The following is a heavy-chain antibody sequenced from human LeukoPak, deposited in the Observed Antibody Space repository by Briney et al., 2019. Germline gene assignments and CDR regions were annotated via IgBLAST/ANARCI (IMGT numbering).Heavy chain of an antibody. Sequence: PGGSLRLSCAASGFTFSSSAMSWVRQAPGKGLEWVSAISNNGGYTYYADSVKGRFTISRDNSKNTLYLQMNSLRAEDTAVYYCAKLERYGVVTGYLDYWGQGTLVTASS. CDR3: AKLERYGVVTGYLDY. CDR1: GFTFSSSA. V-gene: IGHV3-23*01. J-gene: IGHJ4*02. D-gene: IGHD2-21*02. CDR2: ISNNGGYT.